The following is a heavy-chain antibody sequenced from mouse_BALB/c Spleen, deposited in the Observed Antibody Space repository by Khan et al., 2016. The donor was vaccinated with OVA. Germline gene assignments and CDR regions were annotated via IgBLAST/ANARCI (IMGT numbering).Heavy chain of an antibody. CDR3: ERLAYYYDSEGFAY. V-gene: IGHV5-6*01. CDR1: GFNFSTYG. Sequence: EVELVESGGDLVKPEGSLKLSCAASGFNFSTYGMSWVRQTPDKRLEWVATISSGGSYTYYPDSVQGRFTISRDNAKNTLYLQMSSLKSEDTAMFYCERLAYYYDSEGFAYWGQGTLVTVSA. CDR2: ISSGGSYT. D-gene: IGHD1-1*01. J-gene: IGHJ3*01.